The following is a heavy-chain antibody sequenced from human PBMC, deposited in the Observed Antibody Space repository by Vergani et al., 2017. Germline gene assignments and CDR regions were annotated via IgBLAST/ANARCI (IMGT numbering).Heavy chain of an antibody. Sequence: EVQLVESGGGLVQPGGSLRLSCAASGFTFSSYSMNWVRQAPGKGLEWVSYISSSSSTIYYADSVKGRFTISRDNAKNSLYLQMNSLRAEDTAVYYCARDRSRSYGGYYYYGMDVWGQGTTVTVSS. J-gene: IGHJ6*02. CDR1: GFTFSSYS. V-gene: IGHV3-48*01. CDR3: ARDRSRSYGGYYYYGMDV. D-gene: IGHD6-13*01. CDR2: ISSSSSTI.